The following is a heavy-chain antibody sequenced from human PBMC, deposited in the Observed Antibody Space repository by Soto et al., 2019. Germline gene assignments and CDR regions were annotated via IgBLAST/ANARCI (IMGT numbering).Heavy chain of an antibody. J-gene: IGHJ2*01. V-gene: IGHV3-23*01. D-gene: IGHD3-9*01. CDR3: AKAEYYDILTGYYKFNPFGWYFDL. Sequence: GGSLRLSCAASGFTFSSYAMSWVRQAPGKGLEWVSAISGSGGSTYYADSVKGRFTISRDNSKNTLYLQMNSLRAEDTAVYYCAKAEYYDILTGYYKFNPFGWYFDLWCRGTLVTVSS. CDR1: GFTFSSYA. CDR2: ISGSGGST.